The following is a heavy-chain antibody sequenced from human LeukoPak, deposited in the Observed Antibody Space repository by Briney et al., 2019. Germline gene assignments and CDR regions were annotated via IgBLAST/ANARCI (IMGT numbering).Heavy chain of an antibody. CDR2: ISSDGSNK. Sequence: GGSLRLSCAASGFTFSSYGMHWVRQAPGKGLEWVAVISSDGSNKYHADSVKGRFTISRDNSKNTLYLQMNSLRAEDTAVYYCAKKDVSYFDYWGQGTLVTVSS. V-gene: IGHV3-30*18. CDR1: GFTFSSYG. CDR3: AKKDVSYFDY. D-gene: IGHD2-15*01. J-gene: IGHJ4*02.